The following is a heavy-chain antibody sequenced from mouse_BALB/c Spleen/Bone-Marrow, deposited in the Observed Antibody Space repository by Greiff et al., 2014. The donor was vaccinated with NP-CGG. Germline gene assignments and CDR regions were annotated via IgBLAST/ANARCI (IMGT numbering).Heavy chain of an antibody. CDR2: IGTYYGDA. V-gene: IGHV1S137*01. CDR1: GYTFTDYA. Sequence: VKLMESGAELVRPGASVKISCKGSGYTFTDYAMHWVKQSHAKSLEWIGVIGTYYGDATYNQKFKTKATMTVDKSSSTAYMELARLASEDSALYCCAKEGSWFAYWGQGTLVTVSA. CDR3: AKEGSWFAY. J-gene: IGHJ3*01.